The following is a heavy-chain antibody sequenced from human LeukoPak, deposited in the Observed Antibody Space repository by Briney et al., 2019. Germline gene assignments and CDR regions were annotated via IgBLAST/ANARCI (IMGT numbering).Heavy chain of an antibody. Sequence: GGSLRLSCAASGFTFSSYGMPWVRQAPGKGLEWVAVISYDGSNKYYADSVKGRFTISRDNSKNTLYLQMNSLRAEDTAVYYCARFNYYGSSGYVNYWGQGTLVTVSS. J-gene: IGHJ4*02. D-gene: IGHD3-22*01. CDR1: GFTFSSYG. V-gene: IGHV3-30*03. CDR2: ISYDGSNK. CDR3: ARFNYYGSSGYVNY.